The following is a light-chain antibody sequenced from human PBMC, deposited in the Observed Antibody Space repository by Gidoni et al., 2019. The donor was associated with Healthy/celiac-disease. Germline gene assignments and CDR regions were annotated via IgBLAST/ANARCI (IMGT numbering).Light chain of an antibody. CDR2: GAS. Sequence: EILLTHSPGTLSLSPGERATLSCSASQSVSSSYLAWYQQKPGQAPRLLIYGASSRATGIPDSFSGSGSGTDFTLTISRLEPEDFAVYYCQQYGSSSWTFGQXTKVEIK. CDR1: QSVSSSY. CDR3: QQYGSSSWT. V-gene: IGKV3-20*01. J-gene: IGKJ1*01.